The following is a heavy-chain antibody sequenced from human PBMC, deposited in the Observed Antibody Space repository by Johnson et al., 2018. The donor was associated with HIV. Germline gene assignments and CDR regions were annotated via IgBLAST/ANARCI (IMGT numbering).Heavy chain of an antibody. CDR3: ASSNVVGYSNYPDAFDI. CDR1: GFTFSDYY. V-gene: IGHV3-11*01. CDR2: ISSSGSTI. Sequence: QVQLVESGGGLVKPGGSLRLSCAASGFTFSDYYMSWIRQAPGKGLEWVSYISSSGSTIYYADSVKGRFTISRDNAKNSLYLQMNSLRAEDTALYYCASSNVVGYSNYPDAFDIWGQGTMVTVSS. D-gene: IGHD6-13*01. J-gene: IGHJ3*02.